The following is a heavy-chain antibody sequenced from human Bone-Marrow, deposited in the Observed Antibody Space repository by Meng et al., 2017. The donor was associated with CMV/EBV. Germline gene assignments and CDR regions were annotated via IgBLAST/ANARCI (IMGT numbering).Heavy chain of an antibody. CDR2: FIPMFGTA. CDR1: GDTFINYA. Sequence: SVKVSCKASGDTFINYAISWVRQAPGQGLEWMGGFIPMFGTAKYAQKFQGRLTITTDESSSTAYMEVSNLRSEDTAVYYCARSMVRGVILLMDVWGQGTTVTGSS. V-gene: IGHV1-69*05. D-gene: IGHD3-10*01. CDR3: ARSMVRGVILLMDV. J-gene: IGHJ6*01.